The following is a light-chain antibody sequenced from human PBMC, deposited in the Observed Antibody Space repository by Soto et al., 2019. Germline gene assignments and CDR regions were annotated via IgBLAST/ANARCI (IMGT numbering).Light chain of an antibody. CDR3: QHSYTTPPWT. Sequence: EIVLTQSPGTLSLSPGERATLSCRASQSVSNNYLAWYQQKPGQAPRLLIYGASNRATGIPDRFSGSGSGTDFTLTISRLEPEDFATYYCQHSYTTPPWTFGQGTKVEIK. CDR2: GAS. CDR1: QSVSNNY. J-gene: IGKJ1*01. V-gene: IGKV3-20*01.